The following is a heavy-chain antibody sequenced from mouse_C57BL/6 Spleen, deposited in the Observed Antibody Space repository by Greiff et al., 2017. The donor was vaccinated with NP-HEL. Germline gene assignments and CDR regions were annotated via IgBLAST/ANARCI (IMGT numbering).Heavy chain of an antibody. D-gene: IGHD1-1*01. CDR3: ASHSTVVASNYFDV. J-gene: IGHJ1*03. V-gene: IGHV7-3*01. CDR2: IRNKANGYTT. Sequence: EVMLVESGGGLVQPGGSLSLSCAASGFTFTDYYMSWVRQPPGKALEWLGFIRNKANGYTTEYSASVKGRFTISRDNSQSILYLQMNALRAEDSATYYCASHSTVVASNYFDVWGIGTTVTVSS. CDR1: GFTFTDYY.